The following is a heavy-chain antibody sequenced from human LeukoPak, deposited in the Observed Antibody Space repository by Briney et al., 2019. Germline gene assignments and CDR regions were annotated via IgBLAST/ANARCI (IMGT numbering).Heavy chain of an antibody. CDR1: GFTFSSYA. CDR3: AKDHTMIVVVIGVHDH. CDR2: ISGSGGST. J-gene: IGHJ4*02. V-gene: IGHV3-23*01. Sequence: GGSLRLSCAASGFTFSSYAMSWVRQAPGEGLEWVSAISGSGGSTYYADSVKGRFTISRDNSKNTLYLQMNSLRAEDTAVYYCAKDHTMIVVVIGVHDHWGQGTLVTVSS. D-gene: IGHD3-22*01.